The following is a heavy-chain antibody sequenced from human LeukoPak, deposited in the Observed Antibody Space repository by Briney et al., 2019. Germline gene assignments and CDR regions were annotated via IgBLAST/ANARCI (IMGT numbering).Heavy chain of an antibody. D-gene: IGHD5-12*01. Sequence: SGGSLRLSCAASGFTFSSYAMSWVRQAPGKGLAWVSSISNSGGRTFYTDSVKGRFTISRENSKITLYLQMNSLRAEDTAVYYCAKSYNGYESKPDYWGKGTLVTVSS. J-gene: IGHJ4*02. CDR3: AKSYNGYESKPDY. V-gene: IGHV3-23*01. CDR2: ISNSGGRT. CDR1: GFTFSSYA.